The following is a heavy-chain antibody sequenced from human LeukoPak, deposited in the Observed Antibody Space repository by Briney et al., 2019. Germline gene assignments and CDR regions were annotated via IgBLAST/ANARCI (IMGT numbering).Heavy chain of an antibody. CDR3: AREGRFPPQVLPRYFDY. CDR2: IYYSGST. V-gene: IGHV4-4*02. CDR1: GGSISTNNW. Sequence: PSGTLSLTCAVSGGSISTNNWWTWVRQPPGKGLEWIGNIYYSGSTYYNPSLKSRVTISLDTSKNQFSLKLSSVTAADTAVYYCAREGRFPPQVLPRYFDYWGQGTLVTVSS. D-gene: IGHD2/OR15-2a*01. J-gene: IGHJ4*02.